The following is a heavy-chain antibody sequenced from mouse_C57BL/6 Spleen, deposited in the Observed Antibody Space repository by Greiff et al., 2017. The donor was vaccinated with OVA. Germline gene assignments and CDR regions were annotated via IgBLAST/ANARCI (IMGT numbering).Heavy chain of an antibody. CDR2: INPSNGGT. Sequence: QVQLQQPGPELVKPGASVKLSCKASGYTFTSYWMHWVKQRPGQGLEWIGNINPSNGGTNYNEKFKSKATLTVDKSSSTAYMQLSSLTSEDSAVYYCARRIVATEDYYAMDYWGQGTSVTVSS. CDR3: ARRIVATEDYYAMDY. CDR1: GYTFTSYW. D-gene: IGHD1-1*01. J-gene: IGHJ4*01. V-gene: IGHV1-53*01.